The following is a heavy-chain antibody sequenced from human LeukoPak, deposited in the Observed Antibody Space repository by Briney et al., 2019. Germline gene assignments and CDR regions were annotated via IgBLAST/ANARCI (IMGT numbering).Heavy chain of an antibody. J-gene: IGHJ6*02. CDR1: GYTFTSYY. CDR3: ARWTTVTIYGMDV. Sequence: ASVKVSCKASGYTFTSYYMHWVRQAPGQGLEWMGWINPNSGGTNYAQKFQGWVTMTRDTSISTAYMELSRLRSDDTAVYYCARWTTVTIYGMDVWGQGTTVTVSS. V-gene: IGHV1-2*04. D-gene: IGHD4-17*01. CDR2: INPNSGGT.